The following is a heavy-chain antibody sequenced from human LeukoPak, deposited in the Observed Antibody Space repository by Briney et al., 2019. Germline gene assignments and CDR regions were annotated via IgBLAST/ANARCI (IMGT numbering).Heavy chain of an antibody. D-gene: IGHD6-19*01. CDR3: ARGVGAVAWEDC. CDR2: IYYSGST. Sequence: SETLSLICTVSGGSISSYYWSWIRQPPGKALEWIGYIYYSGSTNYNPSLKSRVTISVDTSKNQVSLNLSSVTAADTAVYYCARGVGAVAWEDCWGQGTLVTVSS. CDR1: GGSISSYY. J-gene: IGHJ4*02. V-gene: IGHV4-59*01.